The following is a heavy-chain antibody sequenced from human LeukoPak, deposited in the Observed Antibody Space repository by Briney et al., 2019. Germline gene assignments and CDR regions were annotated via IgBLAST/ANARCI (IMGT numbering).Heavy chain of an antibody. D-gene: IGHD2-2*01. CDR1: GFTFSNYG. CDR2: EWYDGSNK. Sequence: GSSLRLSCAASGFTFSNYGMHWVRQAPGKGLEWVAVEWYDGSNKYYADSVKGRFTISRDNSKNTLYLQMNSLRAEDTAVYYCAKRMAAIGTNDYWGQGTLVTVSS. V-gene: IGHV3-33*06. CDR3: AKRMAAIGTNDY. J-gene: IGHJ4*02.